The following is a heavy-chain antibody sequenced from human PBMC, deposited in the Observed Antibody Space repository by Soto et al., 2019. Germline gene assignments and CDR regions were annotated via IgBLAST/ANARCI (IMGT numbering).Heavy chain of an antibody. CDR2: LYNTGST. Sequence: SENLSLTCTVSGASISRCYWSWIRQSPGKGLEWIGYLYNTGSTIYNPSLKSRVTISVDRSKNQFSLKLSSVTAADTAVYYCARGSPAAAVSYYYYGMDVWGQGTTVT. CDR1: GASISRCY. D-gene: IGHD6-13*01. CDR3: ARGSPAAAVSYYYYGMDV. V-gene: IGHV4-59*12. J-gene: IGHJ6*02.